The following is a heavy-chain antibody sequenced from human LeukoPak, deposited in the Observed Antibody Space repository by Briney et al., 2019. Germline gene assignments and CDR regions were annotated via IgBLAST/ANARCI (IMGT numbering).Heavy chain of an antibody. Sequence: GGSLRLSCAASGFTFSSYAMNWVRQAPGKGLEWFSAISAGGDTPYYADSAKGRLTISRDNSKNTVYLQMNSLRAGDTAVYYCARVRTNGVCSWFDPWGQGTLVTVSS. CDR3: ARVRTNGVCSWFDP. CDR2: ISAGGDTP. CDR1: GFTFSSYA. J-gene: IGHJ5*02. V-gene: IGHV3-23*01. D-gene: IGHD2-8*01.